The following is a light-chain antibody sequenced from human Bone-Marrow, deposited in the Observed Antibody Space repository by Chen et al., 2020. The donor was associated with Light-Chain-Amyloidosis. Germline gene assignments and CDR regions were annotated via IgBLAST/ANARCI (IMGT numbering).Light chain of an antibody. Sequence: DIQMPQSHSTLAATVGDRVSITCRASENIDSWLAWYQQKPGKAPKVLIYRTSELESGVPSRFSRSGSWTAYTLTISSLQPDDFATYFCHHYHILYTFGLGTKLE. CDR3: HHYHILYT. CDR2: RTS. V-gene: IGKV1-5*03. J-gene: IGKJ2*01. CDR1: ENIDSW.